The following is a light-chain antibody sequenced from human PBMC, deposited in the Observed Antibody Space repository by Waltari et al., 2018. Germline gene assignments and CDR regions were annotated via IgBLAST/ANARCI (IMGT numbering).Light chain of an antibody. CDR1: QSVSNN. J-gene: IGKJ1*01. Sequence: ERVMTQSPATLSVSPGERATLSCRASQSVSNNLAWYQQKPGQAPRLLIYGASTRATDIPARCSGSGSGKEFTLTISSLQSEDFAVYYCQQYNNWLWTFGQGTKVEVK. V-gene: IGKV3-15*01. CDR2: GAS. CDR3: QQYNNWLWT.